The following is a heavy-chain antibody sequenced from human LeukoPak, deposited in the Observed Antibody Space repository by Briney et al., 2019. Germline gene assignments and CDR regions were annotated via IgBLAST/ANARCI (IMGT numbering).Heavy chain of an antibody. Sequence: SVKVSCKASGGTFSSYAISWVRQAPGQGLEWMGGIIPIFGTANYAQKFQGRVTITTDESTSTAYMELRSLRSDDTAVYYCARGVNYYDSSGYYLSWGQGTLVTVSS. CDR2: IIPIFGTA. V-gene: IGHV1-69*05. CDR3: ARGVNYYDSSGYYLS. J-gene: IGHJ4*02. CDR1: GGTFSSYA. D-gene: IGHD3-22*01.